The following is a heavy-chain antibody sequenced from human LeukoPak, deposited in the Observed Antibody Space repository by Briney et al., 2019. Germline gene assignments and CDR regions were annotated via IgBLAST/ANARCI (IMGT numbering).Heavy chain of an antibody. D-gene: IGHD3-22*01. CDR3: ARARYDSSGCLDY. V-gene: IGHV3-23*01. J-gene: IGHJ4*02. Sequence: PGGSLRLSCAASGFTFSSYAMSWVRQAPGKGLEWVSAISGSGGSTYYADSVKGRFTISRDNSKNTLYLQMNSLRAEDTAVYYCARARYDSSGCLDYWGQGTLVTVSS. CDR1: GFTFSSYA. CDR2: ISGSGGST.